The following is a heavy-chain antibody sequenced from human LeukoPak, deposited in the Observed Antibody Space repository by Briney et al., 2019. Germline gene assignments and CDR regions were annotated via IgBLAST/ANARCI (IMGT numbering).Heavy chain of an antibody. Sequence: GGSLRLSCAASGFTFSDYGMTWFRQAPGKGLEWVAFIRYDGSNKYYADSVKGRFTISRDNSKNTLYLQMNSLRAEDTAVYYCAKDLQLSLDYWGQGTLVTVSS. CDR2: IRYDGSNK. CDR3: AKDLQLSLDY. CDR1: GFTFSDYG. V-gene: IGHV3-30*02. D-gene: IGHD5-18*01. J-gene: IGHJ4*02.